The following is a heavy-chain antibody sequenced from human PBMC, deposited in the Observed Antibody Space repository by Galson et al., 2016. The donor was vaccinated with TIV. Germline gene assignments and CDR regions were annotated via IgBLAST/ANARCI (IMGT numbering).Heavy chain of an antibody. D-gene: IGHD4-17*01. V-gene: IGHV1-18*01. CDR2: ISAYNGDT. Sequence: SVKVSCKASGYTFTSFGLSWVRQAPGQGLEWMGWISAYNGDTYFAQNLQDRVTMTTDTSTSTAYMELSRLRSDDTAVYYCARIVYGSSALDVWGQGTTVTVSS. J-gene: IGHJ6*02. CDR3: ARIVYGSSALDV. CDR1: GYTFTSFG.